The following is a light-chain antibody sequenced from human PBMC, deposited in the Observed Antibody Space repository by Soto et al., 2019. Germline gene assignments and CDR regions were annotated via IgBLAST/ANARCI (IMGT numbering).Light chain of an antibody. V-gene: IGLV1-47*01. CDR3: ATWDDSLGGHVV. CDR2: MND. CDR1: SSNIGSHF. J-gene: IGLJ2*01. Sequence: QPVLTQPPAASGTPGQRVAISCSGSSSNIGSHFVYWYQQLPGTAPRLLIYMNDQRPLGVPDRISGSKSGTSASLAISGLRSEDEARYYCATWDDSLGGHVVFGEGTKLTVL.